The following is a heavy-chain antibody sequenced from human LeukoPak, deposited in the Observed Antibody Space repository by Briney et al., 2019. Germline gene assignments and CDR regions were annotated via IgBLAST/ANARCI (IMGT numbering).Heavy chain of an antibody. D-gene: IGHD3-10*01. J-gene: IGHJ3*02. CDR3: ARGGGDYYGSGSYYRGLDAFDI. CDR2: IYYSGST. V-gene: IGHV4-59*08. CDR1: GGSISSYY. Sequence: SETLSLTCTVSGGSISSYYWSWIRQPPGKGLEWIGYIYYSGSTNYNPSLKSRVTISVDTSKNQFSLKLSSVTAADTAVYYCARGGGDYYGSGSYYRGLDAFDIWGQGTMVTVSS.